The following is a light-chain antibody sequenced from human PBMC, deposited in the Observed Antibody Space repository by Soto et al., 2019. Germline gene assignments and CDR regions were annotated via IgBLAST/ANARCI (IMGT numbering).Light chain of an antibody. CDR3: QQYATSQT. CDR2: ASS. J-gene: IGKJ1*01. Sequence: EIVLTQSPGTLSLSPGERATLSCTASQSISSSYLAWYQQKPGQAPRLLIYASSTRATGIPDRFSGGGSGTDFTLSISRLEPEDFAVYYCQQYATSQTFGQGTKVEI. CDR1: QSISSSY. V-gene: IGKV3-20*01.